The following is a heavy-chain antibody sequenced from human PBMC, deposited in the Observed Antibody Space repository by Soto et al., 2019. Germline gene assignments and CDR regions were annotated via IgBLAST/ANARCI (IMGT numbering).Heavy chain of an antibody. CDR1: GGSFSGYY. CDR2: INHSGST. V-gene: IGHV4-34*01. CDR3: ARMTTWIQLWFLD. Sequence: LTCAVYGGSFSGYYWSWIRQPPGKGLEWIGEINHSGSTNYNPSLKSRVTISVDTSKNQFSLKLSSVTAADTAVYYCARMTTWIQLWFLDWGQGTLVTVSS. D-gene: IGHD5-18*01. J-gene: IGHJ4*02.